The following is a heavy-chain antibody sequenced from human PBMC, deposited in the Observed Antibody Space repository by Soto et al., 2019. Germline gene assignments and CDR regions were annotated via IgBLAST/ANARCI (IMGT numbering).Heavy chain of an antibody. V-gene: IGHV3-74*01. CDR1: GFTFSSYW. CDR3: ARSDWFDH. Sequence: XGSLRLSCTASGFTFSSYWMHWVRQAPGKGLMWVSRINGDGSATTYADSVKGRFTISRDNAKNTLYLQMNSLRAEDTAVYYCARSDWFDHWGQGTLVTVSS. J-gene: IGHJ5*02. CDR2: INGDGSAT.